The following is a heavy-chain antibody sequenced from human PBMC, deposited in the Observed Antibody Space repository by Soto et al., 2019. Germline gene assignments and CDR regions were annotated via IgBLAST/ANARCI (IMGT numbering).Heavy chain of an antibody. D-gene: IGHD3-10*01. Sequence: SETLSLTCSVSGGSIISIIYFWGWIRQPPGKGLEWIGSVYYNGSTYYNPSLKSRVAISVDTSMNQCSLRLSSVTAADTALYYCAGSVRGIIIWWFDPWGQGTLVTVSS. CDR2: VYYNGST. J-gene: IGHJ5*02. V-gene: IGHV4-39*01. CDR3: AGSVRGIIIWWFDP. CDR1: GGSIISIIYF.